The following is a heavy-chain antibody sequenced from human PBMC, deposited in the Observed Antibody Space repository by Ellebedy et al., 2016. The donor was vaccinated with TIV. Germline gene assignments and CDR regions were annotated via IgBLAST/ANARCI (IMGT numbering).Heavy chain of an antibody. CDR2: VYHTWST. D-gene: IGHD3-10*01. CDR3: ARDGVEDYFDY. J-gene: IGHJ4*02. CDR1: GVSISDYY. V-gene: IGHV4-59*01. Sequence: MPSETLSLTCSVSGVSISDYYWSWIRQPPGQGLEWIGYVYHTWSTNYNPSLRSRVTLAVDTPKNEFSLKLSSVTTAETAIYYCARDGVEDYFDYWGQGLLVTVSS.